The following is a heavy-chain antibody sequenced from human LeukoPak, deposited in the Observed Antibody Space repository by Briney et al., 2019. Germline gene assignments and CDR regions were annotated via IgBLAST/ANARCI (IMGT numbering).Heavy chain of an antibody. J-gene: IGHJ3*02. D-gene: IGHD3-22*01. CDR2: IYYSGST. CDR3: ARDRSYYYDSSGYYDAFDI. CDR1: GGSISSYY. Sequence: SETLSLTCTVSGGSISSYYWSWIRQPPGKGLEWIGYIYYSGSTNYNPSLKSRVTISVDTSKNQFSLKLSSVTAADTAVYYCARDRSYYYDSSGYYDAFDIWGKGTTVTVSS. V-gene: IGHV4-59*01.